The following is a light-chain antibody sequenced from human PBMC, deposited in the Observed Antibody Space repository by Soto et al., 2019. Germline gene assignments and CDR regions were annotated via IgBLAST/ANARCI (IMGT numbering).Light chain of an antibody. CDR3: NSYTLSSTPFV. CDR1: SSDIGGYNY. CDR2: DVI. V-gene: IGLV2-14*01. Sequence: QSALTQPASVSGSPGQSITISCTGTSSDIGGYNYVSWYQQHPGKAPKLMIYDVINRPSGVSNRFSGSKSGNTASLTISGLQAEDEADYYCNSYTLSSTPFVFGTGTKVTVL. J-gene: IGLJ1*01.